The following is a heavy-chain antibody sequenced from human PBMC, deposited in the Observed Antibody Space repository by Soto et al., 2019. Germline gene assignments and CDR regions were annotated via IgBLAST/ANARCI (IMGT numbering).Heavy chain of an antibody. J-gene: IGHJ5*02. CDR1: DGSISSGDYY. V-gene: IGHV4-31*03. Sequence: VQLQESGPGLVKPSQTLSLTCTFSDGSISSGDYYWSWIRKHPGKGLEWIGYIYYSGSTYYNPSRKSRVTISVDTSRKQFYLKLSSVTAADAAVYYCARGVGSGWLNWFDTWGQGTLVTVSS. CDR2: IYYSGST. CDR3: ARGVGSGWLNWFDT. D-gene: IGHD6-19*01.